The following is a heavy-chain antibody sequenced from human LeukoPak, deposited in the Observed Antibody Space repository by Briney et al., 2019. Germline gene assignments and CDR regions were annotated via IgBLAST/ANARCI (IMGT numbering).Heavy chain of an antibody. V-gene: IGHV3-48*01. CDR2: ISSSSSTI. D-gene: IGHD2-15*01. CDR1: GFTFSTYS. Sequence: PGGSLRLSCAASGFTFSTYSMNWVRQAPGKGLEWVSYISSSSSTIYYADSVKGRFTISRDNAKNSLYLQMNSLRAEDTGIYYCARVYMEAPATGREAFDIWGQGTMVTVSS. CDR3: ARVYMEAPATGREAFDI. J-gene: IGHJ3*02.